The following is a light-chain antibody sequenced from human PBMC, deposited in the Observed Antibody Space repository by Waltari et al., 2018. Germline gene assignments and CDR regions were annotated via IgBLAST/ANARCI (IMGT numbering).Light chain of an antibody. Sequence: SALTQPRSVSGSPGHSVTISCAGTSGDVCGYNSISWYQQDPGQAPKLLIFDVSERPSGVSDRFSGSKSGNTASLTISGLQAEDEADYHCCSFAAGNTVIFGGGTKLTVV. J-gene: IGLJ2*01. CDR1: SGDVCGYNS. CDR2: DVS. CDR3: CSFAAGNTVI. V-gene: IGLV2-11*01.